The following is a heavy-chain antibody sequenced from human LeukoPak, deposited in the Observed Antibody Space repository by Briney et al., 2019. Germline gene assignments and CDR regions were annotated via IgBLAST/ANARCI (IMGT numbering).Heavy chain of an antibody. D-gene: IGHD6-19*01. J-gene: IGHJ4*02. CDR3: AKDTGPSLAREQWLVKDY. Sequence: GGSLRLSCAASGFTFSSYAMSWVRQAPGKGLEWVSAISGSGGSTYYADSVNGRFTISRDNSKNTLYLQMNSLRAEDTAVYYCAKDTGPSLAREQWLVKDYWGQGTLVTVSS. CDR2: ISGSGGST. CDR1: GFTFSSYA. V-gene: IGHV3-23*01.